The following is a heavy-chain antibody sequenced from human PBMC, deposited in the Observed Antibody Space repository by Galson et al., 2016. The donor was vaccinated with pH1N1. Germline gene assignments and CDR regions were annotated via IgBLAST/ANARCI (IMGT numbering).Heavy chain of an antibody. CDR2: TYYRSKWYN. J-gene: IGHJ4*02. D-gene: IGHD6-13*01. Sequence: CAISGDSVSSNSAAWNWIKQSPSRGLEWLGRTYYRSKWYNDYAVSVKSRMTINPDTSKNQFSLQLNYVTPEDTAVYYCARDGIAAAGIRRDQYYFDYWGQGTLVTVSS. V-gene: IGHV6-1*01. CDR1: GDSVSSNSAA. CDR3: ARDGIAAAGIRRDQYYFDY.